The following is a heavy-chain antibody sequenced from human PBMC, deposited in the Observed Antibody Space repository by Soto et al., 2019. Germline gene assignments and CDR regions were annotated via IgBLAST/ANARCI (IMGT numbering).Heavy chain of an antibody. CDR2: MYYSGSF. J-gene: IGHJ4*02. CDR1: GASVSTGY. D-gene: IGHD6-25*01. Sequence: PSETLSLTCTVSGASVSTGYWSWIRQPPGKGLEWIGFMYYSGSFNYNPSLTSRVTISVDTSKNQFSLKVTSVSSVFRLYLQMNSLKTEDTAVYYCTTAASSYWGQGTLVTVSS. CDR3: NSLKTEDTAVYYCTTAASSY. V-gene: IGHV4-59*02.